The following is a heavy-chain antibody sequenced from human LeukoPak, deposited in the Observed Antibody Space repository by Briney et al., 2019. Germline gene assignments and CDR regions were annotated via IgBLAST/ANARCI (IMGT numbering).Heavy chain of an antibody. Sequence: SVKVSCKASGGTFSSYAISWVRQAPGQGLEWMGGIIPIFGTANYAQKFQGRVTITADESTSTAYMELSSLRSEDTAVYYCATQEGIAVAGTIAFDIWGQGTMVTVSS. CDR2: IIPIFGTA. V-gene: IGHV1-69*13. CDR1: GGTFSSYA. CDR3: ATQEGIAVAGTIAFDI. D-gene: IGHD6-19*01. J-gene: IGHJ3*02.